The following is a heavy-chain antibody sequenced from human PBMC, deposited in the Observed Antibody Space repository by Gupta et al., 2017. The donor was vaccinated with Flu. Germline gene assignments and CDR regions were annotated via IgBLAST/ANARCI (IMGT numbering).Heavy chain of an antibody. CDR3: AKTGTTGYYYMDV. D-gene: IGHD1-7*01. J-gene: IGHJ6*03. Sequence: VRQAPGKGLEWVAMISYDGGKTSYADSVKGRFTVSRENSRDTLYLQMDSLTDDDTAVYYCAKTGTTGYYYMDVWGNGTTVIVSS. V-gene: IGHV3-33*05. CDR2: ISYDGGKT.